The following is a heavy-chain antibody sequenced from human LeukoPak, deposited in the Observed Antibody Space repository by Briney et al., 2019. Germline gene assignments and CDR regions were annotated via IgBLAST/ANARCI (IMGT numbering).Heavy chain of an antibody. D-gene: IGHD6-19*01. CDR1: GESFSGYY. Sequence: SETLSLTCAVYGESFSGYYWSWIRQPPGKGLEWIGEIYHSGSSNYNPSLESRVTISVDTSKNQFSLKLSSVTAADTAVYYCARHPSYSSGWYGDYYYYGMDVWGQGTTVTVSS. J-gene: IGHJ6*02. CDR2: IYHSGSS. V-gene: IGHV4-34*01. CDR3: ARHPSYSSGWYGDYYYYGMDV.